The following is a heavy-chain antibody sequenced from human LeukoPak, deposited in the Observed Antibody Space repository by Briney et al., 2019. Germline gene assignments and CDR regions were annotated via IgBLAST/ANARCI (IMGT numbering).Heavy chain of an antibody. CDR3: AKDGAATIYYFAY. CDR2: ISTSGSPI. V-gene: IGHV3-48*03. CDR1: GFTFSSYE. Sequence: GGSLRLSCAASGFTFSSYEMNWVRQAPGKGLEWVSYISTSGSPIYYADSVKGRFTISRDNSKNTVYLQMNSLRAEDTAMYFCAKDGAATIYYFAYWGQGTLVTVSS. J-gene: IGHJ4*02. D-gene: IGHD5-12*01.